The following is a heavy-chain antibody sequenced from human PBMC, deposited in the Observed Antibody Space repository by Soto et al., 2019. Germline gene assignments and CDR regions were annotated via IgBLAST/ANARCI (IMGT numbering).Heavy chain of an antibody. D-gene: IGHD4-17*01. Sequence: QVQLVESGGGLVKPGGSLRLSCAASGFTFSDYYMSWIRQAPGKGLEWVSYISSSSSYTNYADSVKGRFTISRDNAKNSLYLQMNSLRAEDTAVYYCARVKRVSTVTTWGAFDIWGQGTMVTVSS. J-gene: IGHJ3*02. V-gene: IGHV3-11*06. CDR1: GFTFSDYY. CDR2: ISSSSSYT. CDR3: ARVKRVSTVTTWGAFDI.